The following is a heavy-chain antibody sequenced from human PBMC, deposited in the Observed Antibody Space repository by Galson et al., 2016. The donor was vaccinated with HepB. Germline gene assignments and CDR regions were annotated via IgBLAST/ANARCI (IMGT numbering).Heavy chain of an antibody. D-gene: IGHD1-1*01. CDR2: ISTRRTT. Sequence: SWVRQAPGKGLEWVASISTRRTTYYSDSVQGRFTISRDNSNNTLYLQMNGLRAEDTAVYYCAKERLVRRIFDHWGQGTLLTVSS. CDR3: AKERLVRRIFDH. V-gene: IGHV3-23*01. J-gene: IGHJ4*02.